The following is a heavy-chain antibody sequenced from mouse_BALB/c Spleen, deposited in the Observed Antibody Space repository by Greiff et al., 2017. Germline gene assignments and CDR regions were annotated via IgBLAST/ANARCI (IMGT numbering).Heavy chain of an antibody. V-gene: IGHV5-6*01. Sequence: VQLKESGGDLVKPGGSLKLSCAASGFTFSSYGMSWVRQTPDKRLEWVATISSGGSYTYYPDSVKGRFTISRDNAKNTLYLQMSSLKSEDTAMYYCARRSREYYFDYWGQGTTLTVSS. J-gene: IGHJ2*01. CDR2: ISSGGSYT. CDR3: ARRSREYYFDY. D-gene: IGHD1-3*01. CDR1: GFTFSSYG.